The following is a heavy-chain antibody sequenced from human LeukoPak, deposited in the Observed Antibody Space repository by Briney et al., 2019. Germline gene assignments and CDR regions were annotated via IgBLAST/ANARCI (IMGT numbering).Heavy chain of an antibody. Sequence: MPGGSLRLSCAASGFTFSSYSMNWVRQAPGKGLEWVSSISSSSSYIYYADSVKGRFTISRDNAKNSLYLQMNSLRAEDTAVYYCARDLGDSSSFDPLDYWGQGTLVTVSS. CDR1: GFTFSSYS. CDR2: ISSSSSYI. V-gene: IGHV3-21*01. J-gene: IGHJ4*02. CDR3: ARDLGDSSSFDPLDY. D-gene: IGHD6-6*01.